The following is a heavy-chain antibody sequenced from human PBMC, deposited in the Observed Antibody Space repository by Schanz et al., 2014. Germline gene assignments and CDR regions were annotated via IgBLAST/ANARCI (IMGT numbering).Heavy chain of an antibody. V-gene: IGHV1-69*02. D-gene: IGHD3-22*01. CDR2: IIPVLAIA. J-gene: IGHJ3*01. CDR1: GGTFSSYT. CDR3: ARGREVVAKIFDV. Sequence: QVQLVQSGAEVKKPGSSVKVSCTASGGTFSSYTISWIRQAPGQGLEWMGRIIPVLAIADYAQKFQGRVTITADRSTSTASMELSSLRSEDTAVYYCARGREVVAKIFDVWGQGTMVTVSS.